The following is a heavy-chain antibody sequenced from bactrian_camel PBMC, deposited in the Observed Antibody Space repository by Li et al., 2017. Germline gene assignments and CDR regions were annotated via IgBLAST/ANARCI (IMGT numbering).Heavy chain of an antibody. D-gene: IGHD6*01. J-gene: IGHJ4*01. CDR3: AADLYKGSGSTIVHLHREPYEYNY. Sequence: HVQLVESGGDSVQTGGSLRLSCAVVGDIYGTHCINWFRQAPGKEREGVAGLGADVATTYADSAKGRFIISKGNDKNILHLQMDSLKPDDTAMYYCAADLYKGSGSTIVHLHREPYEYNYWGQGTQVTVS. CDR2: LGADVAT. CDR1: GDIYGTHC. V-gene: IGHV3S53*01.